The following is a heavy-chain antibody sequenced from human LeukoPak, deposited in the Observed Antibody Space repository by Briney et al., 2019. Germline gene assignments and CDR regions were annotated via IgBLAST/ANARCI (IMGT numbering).Heavy chain of an antibody. V-gene: IGHV3-20*04. J-gene: IGHJ4*02. CDR2: INWNGDTT. Sequence: GGSLRLSCAASGFTFDDYGMSWVCQAPGKGLEWVSGINWNGDTTGYADSVKGRFTISRDNAKNSLYLQMNSLRAEDTALYYCARGDSRFGYWGQGTLVTVSS. CDR1: GFTFDDYG. D-gene: IGHD3-22*01. CDR3: ARGDSRFGY.